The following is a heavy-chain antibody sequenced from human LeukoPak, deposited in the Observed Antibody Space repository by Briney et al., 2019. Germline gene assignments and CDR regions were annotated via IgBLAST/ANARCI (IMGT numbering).Heavy chain of an antibody. D-gene: IGHD1-26*01. CDR1: GGSISSNNW. J-gene: IGHJ4*02. V-gene: IGHV4-4*02. CDR2: IYHSGSA. Sequence: SGTLSLTCDVSGGSISSNNWWNWLRQPPGKGLEWIGEIYHSGSANYNASLKSRVTISVDKSKNQFSLRLTSVTAADTAVYYCARQVGSYSPAYWGQGTLVTVSS. CDR3: ARQVGSYSPAY.